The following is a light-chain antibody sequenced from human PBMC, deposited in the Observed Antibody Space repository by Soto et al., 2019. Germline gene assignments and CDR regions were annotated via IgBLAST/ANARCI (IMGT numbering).Light chain of an antibody. J-gene: IGLJ3*02. CDR1: TSDVDYNR. Sequence: QSALTQPASVTGSPGQSITISCTGTTSDVDYNRVSWYQQYPGTAPKLMINEVTNRPSGVSDRFSGSRSGNTASLTISGLQPEDEADYYCSSYTSSSTWVFGGGTKLTVL. CDR2: EVT. V-gene: IGLV2-14*01. CDR3: SSYTSSSTWV.